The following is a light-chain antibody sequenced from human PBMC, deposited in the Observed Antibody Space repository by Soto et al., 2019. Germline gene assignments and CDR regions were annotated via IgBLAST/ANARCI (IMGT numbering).Light chain of an antibody. CDR3: SSYTTSSTHV. V-gene: IGLV2-18*02. Sequence: QSALTQPPSVSGSPGQSVTISCTGTSSDVGVYNRLSWYQQPPGTAPKLMIYEVTNRPSGVPDRFSGSKSGNTASLTISGLQAEDEADYYCSSYTTSSTHVFGSGTKLTVL. CDR1: SSDVGVYNR. CDR2: EVT. J-gene: IGLJ1*01.